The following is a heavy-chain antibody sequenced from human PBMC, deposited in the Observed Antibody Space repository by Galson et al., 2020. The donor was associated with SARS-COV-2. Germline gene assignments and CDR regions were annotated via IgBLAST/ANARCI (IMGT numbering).Heavy chain of an antibody. Sequence: GGSLRLSCAASGFTFSSYWMSWVRQAPVKGLEWVANIKQDGSEKYYVDSVKGRFTISRDNAKNSLYLQMNSLRAEDTAVYYCARTAYCGGDCYGAFDIWGQGTMVTVSS. CDR2: IKQDGSEK. CDR3: ARTAYCGGDCYGAFDI. V-gene: IGHV3-7*05. CDR1: GFTFSSYW. J-gene: IGHJ3*02. D-gene: IGHD2-21*01.